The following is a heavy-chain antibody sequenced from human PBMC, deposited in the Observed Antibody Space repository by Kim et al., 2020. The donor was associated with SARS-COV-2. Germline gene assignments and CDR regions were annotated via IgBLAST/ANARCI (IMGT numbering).Heavy chain of an antibody. V-gene: IGHV3-21*01. CDR1: GFTFSSYS. CDR2: ISSSSSYI. CDR3: ARVRAEYYYDSSGYSAPNYYFDY. Sequence: GGSLRLSCAASGFTFSSYSMNWVRQAPGKGLEWVSSISSSSSYIYYADSVKGRFTISRDNAKNSLYLQMNSLRAEDTAVYYCARVRAEYYYDSSGYSAPNYYFDYWGQGTLVTVSS. D-gene: IGHD3-22*01. J-gene: IGHJ4*02.